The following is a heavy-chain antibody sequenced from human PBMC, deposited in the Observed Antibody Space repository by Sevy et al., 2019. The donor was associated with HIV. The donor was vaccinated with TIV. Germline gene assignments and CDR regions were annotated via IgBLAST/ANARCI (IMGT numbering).Heavy chain of an antibody. CDR1: RFSFSVYA. J-gene: IGHJ4*02. CDR3: ASPQFGYNSRLRSSFDY. D-gene: IGHD5-18*01. V-gene: IGHV3-30*04. Sequence: GGSLRLSCAASRFSFSVYAMHWVRQDPGRGLEWVAVISHDGSEKFYADSVKGRFTVSRDNSKNMLYLPMNSLRPDDTALYYYASPQFGYNSRLRSSFDYWGQGTPVTVSS. CDR2: ISHDGSEK.